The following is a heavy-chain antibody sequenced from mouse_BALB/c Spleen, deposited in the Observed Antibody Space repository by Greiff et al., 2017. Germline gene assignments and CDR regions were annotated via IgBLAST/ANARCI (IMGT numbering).Heavy chain of an antibody. D-gene: IGHD1-2*01. CDR2: ISDGGSYT. Sequence: ESGGGLVKPGGSLKLSCAASGFTFSDYYMYWVRQTPEKRLEWVATISDGGSYTYYPDSVKGRFTISRDNAKNNLYLQMSSLKSEDTAMYYCARDVGYYGSYAMDYWGQGTSVTVSS. CDR1: GFTFSDYY. CDR3: ARDVGYYGSYAMDY. J-gene: IGHJ4*01. V-gene: IGHV5-4*02.